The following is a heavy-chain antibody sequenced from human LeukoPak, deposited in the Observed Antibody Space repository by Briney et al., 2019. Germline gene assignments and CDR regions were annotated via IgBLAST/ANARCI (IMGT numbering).Heavy chain of an antibody. CDR1: GFTFSKFA. Sequence: GGSLRLSCAASGFTFSKFAMSWVRQAPGKGLEWVSSISAPGDSTYYADSVKGRFTISRDNSKNTLFLLMNTPRAEDTAVYYCARDAGKGSKDFEFDYWGQGVRVIVPS. D-gene: IGHD1-14*01. V-gene: IGHV3-23*01. CDR3: ARDAGKGSKDFEFDY. CDR2: ISAPGDST. J-gene: IGHJ4*02.